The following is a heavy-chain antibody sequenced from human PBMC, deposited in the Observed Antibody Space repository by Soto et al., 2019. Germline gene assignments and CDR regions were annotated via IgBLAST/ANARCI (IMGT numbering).Heavy chain of an antibody. CDR2: INHSGTT. V-gene: IGHV4-34*01. CDR1: GGSFSGYY. Sequence: PSETLSLTCAVYGGSFSGYYWSWIRQPPGKGLEWIGEINHSGTTYYTPSLKSRLTMSMDRANDHFSLNLTSVTAADTAVYFCARGHYYYGMDVWGQGITVTVSS. J-gene: IGHJ6*02. CDR3: ARGHYYYGMDV.